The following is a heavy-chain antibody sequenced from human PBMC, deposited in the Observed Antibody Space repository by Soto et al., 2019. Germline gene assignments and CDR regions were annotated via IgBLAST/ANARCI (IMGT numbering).Heavy chain of an antibody. CDR1: GDSISGGSYY. J-gene: IGHJ3*02. D-gene: IGHD3-10*01. Sequence: QVQLQESGPGLVKPSQTLSLTCTVSGDSISGGSYYWSWIRQHPGKGLEGIGYIYDRGRGYYPPSLMRGLTISVAESATQFSLGLSSVPAADTAVYYYARGLRDSLVRVVINAATDAFDTWGQGTMVTVSS. CDR2: IYDRGRG. CDR3: ARGLRDSLVRVVINAATDAFDT. V-gene: IGHV4-31*03.